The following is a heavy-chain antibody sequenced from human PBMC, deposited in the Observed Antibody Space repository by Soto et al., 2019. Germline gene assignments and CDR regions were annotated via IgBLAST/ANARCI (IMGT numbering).Heavy chain of an antibody. CDR2: IFSNDEK. V-gene: IGHV2-26*01. J-gene: IGHJ6*02. CDR1: GLSLSNARMG. D-gene: IGHD1-26*01. CDR3: ARRRRGMGAAYYYYGMDV. Sequence: QVTLKESGPVLVKPTETLTLTCTVSGLSLSNARMGVSWIRQPPGKALEWLAHIFSNDEKSYSTSLKSRLTISKDTSKSQGVLTMTNMDPVDTATYYCARRRRGMGAAYYYYGMDVWGQGTTVTVSS.